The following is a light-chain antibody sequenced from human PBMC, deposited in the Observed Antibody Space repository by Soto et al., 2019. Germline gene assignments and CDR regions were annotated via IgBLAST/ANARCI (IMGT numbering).Light chain of an antibody. CDR1: QSVNSNY. CDR3: QQYGSSGT. J-gene: IGKJ1*01. V-gene: IGKV3-20*01. Sequence: DSVLTQSPGTLSLSPGERATLSCRASQSVNSNYLGWYQQKPGQAPRLLIYGASTRATGIPDRLSGSGSGTDFTLTISRLEPEDFAVYYCQQYGSSGTFGQGTKVDIK. CDR2: GAS.